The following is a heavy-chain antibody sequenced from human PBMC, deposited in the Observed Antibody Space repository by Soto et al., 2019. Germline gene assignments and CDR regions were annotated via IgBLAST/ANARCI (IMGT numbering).Heavy chain of an antibody. J-gene: IGHJ4*02. CDR2: IYSSGST. D-gene: IGHD4-4*01. V-gene: IGHV4-59*02. CDR3: AASFYRNYVWDY. Sequence: VQLQESGPGLVKPSATLSITCTAAGRSVSSYYWSCIRQPPGMGLEWIGYIYSSGSTNYNPSLKSRVARPVDTSKRQFSLKLISVTDADTAVYYCAASFYRNYVWDYWGQGTLVTVSS. CDR1: GRSVSSYY.